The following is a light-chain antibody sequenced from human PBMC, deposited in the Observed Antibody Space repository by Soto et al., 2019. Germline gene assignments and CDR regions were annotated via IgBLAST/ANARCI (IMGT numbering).Light chain of an antibody. CDR1: QDISNY. J-gene: IGKJ3*01. V-gene: IGKV1-33*01. CDR3: QQYDNLPPRWD. Sequence: DIQMTQSPSSLSASVGDRVTITCQASQDISNYLNWYQQKPGKAPKLLIYDASNLETGVPSRFSGSGSGTDFTFTISSLQPEDIATYYCQQYDNLPPRWDFGPGTKVDIK. CDR2: DAS.